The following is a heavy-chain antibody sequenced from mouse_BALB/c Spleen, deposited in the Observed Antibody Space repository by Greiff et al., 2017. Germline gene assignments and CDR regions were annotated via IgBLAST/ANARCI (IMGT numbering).Heavy chain of an antibody. V-gene: IGHV1S22*01. Sequence: LQQPGSELVRPGASVKLSCKASGYTFTSYWKHWVKQRPGQGPVWIGNICPGSGSTNYDEKFKSKATLTVDTSSSTAYMQLSSLTSEDSAVYYCTRRAARAHVGYYAMDYWGQGTTVTVSS. D-gene: IGHD3-1*01. CDR2: ICPGSGST. CDR3: TRRAARAHVGYYAMDY. J-gene: IGHJ4*01. CDR1: GYTFTSYW.